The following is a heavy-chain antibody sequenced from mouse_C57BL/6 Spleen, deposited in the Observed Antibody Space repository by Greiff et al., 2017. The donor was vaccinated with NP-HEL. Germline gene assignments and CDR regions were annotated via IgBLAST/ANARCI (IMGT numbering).Heavy chain of an antibody. CDR2: ISDGGSYT. J-gene: IGHJ2*01. Sequence: DVMLVESGGGLVKPGGSLKLSCAASGFTFSSYAMSWVRQTPEKRLEWVATISDGGSYTYYPDNVKGRFTISRDNAKNNLYLQMSHLKSEDTAMYYCARASYYGSLYFGYWGQGTTLTVSS. CDR1: GFTFSSYA. D-gene: IGHD1-1*01. V-gene: IGHV5-4*03. CDR3: ARASYYGSLYFGY.